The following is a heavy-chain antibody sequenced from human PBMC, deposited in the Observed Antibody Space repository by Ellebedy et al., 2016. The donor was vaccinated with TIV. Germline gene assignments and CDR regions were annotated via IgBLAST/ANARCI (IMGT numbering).Heavy chain of an antibody. J-gene: IGHJ5*02. V-gene: IGHV3-66*01. D-gene: IGHD4-17*01. CDR3: ARDPRGGGDYGDNWFDP. Sequence: GESLKISCSASGFIVSSYFMSWVRQAPGKGLEWVSVIYGDGGTNYTDSVQGRFTISRGSSKNTLYLQMNSLRAEDTAVYYCARDPRGGGDYGDNWFDPWGQGTLVTVSS. CDR2: IYGDGGT. CDR1: GFIVSSYF.